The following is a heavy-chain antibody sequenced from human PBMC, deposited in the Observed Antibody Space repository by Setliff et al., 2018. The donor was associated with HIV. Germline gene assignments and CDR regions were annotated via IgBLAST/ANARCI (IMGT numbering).Heavy chain of an antibody. J-gene: IGHJ4*02. Sequence: GGSLRLSCAASGFTFSSYGMHWVRQAPGKGLEWVAVIWYDGNNKYYADSVKGRFTISRDDSKNTAYLQMSSLKTEDTAVYYCARPQHIYDDSSDDYWGQGTLVTVSS. V-gene: IGHV3-33*01. D-gene: IGHD3-22*01. CDR1: GFTFSSYG. CDR3: ARPQHIYDDSSDDY. CDR2: IWYDGNNK.